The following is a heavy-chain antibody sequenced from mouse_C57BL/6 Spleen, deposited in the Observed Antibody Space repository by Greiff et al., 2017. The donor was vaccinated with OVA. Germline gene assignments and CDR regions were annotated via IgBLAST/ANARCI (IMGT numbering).Heavy chain of an antibody. V-gene: IGHV5-4*01. CDR3: ARDALYYGSSYGYFDV. J-gene: IGHJ1*03. D-gene: IGHD1-1*01. CDR1: GFTFSSYA. CDR2: ISDGGSYT. Sequence: EVQLVESGGGLVKPGGSLKLSCAASGFTFSSYAMSWVRQTPEKRLEWVATISDGGSYTYYPDNVKGRFTISRDNAKNNRYLQMSHLKSEDTAMYYGARDALYYGSSYGYFDVWGTGTTVTVSS.